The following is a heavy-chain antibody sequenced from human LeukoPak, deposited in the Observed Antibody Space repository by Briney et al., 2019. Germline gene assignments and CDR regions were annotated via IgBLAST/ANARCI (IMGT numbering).Heavy chain of an antibody. V-gene: IGHV4-39*07. CDR3: ASSNFGVVTD. Sequence: SETLSLTCTVSGGSISSSSYYWGWIRQPPGQGLEWIGNIYYSGSTYYNPSLKSRITISVDTSKNPFSLKLSSVTAADTAVYCCASSNFGVVTDWGQGTLVTVSS. CDR2: IYYSGST. CDR1: GGSISSSSYY. J-gene: IGHJ4*02. D-gene: IGHD3-3*02.